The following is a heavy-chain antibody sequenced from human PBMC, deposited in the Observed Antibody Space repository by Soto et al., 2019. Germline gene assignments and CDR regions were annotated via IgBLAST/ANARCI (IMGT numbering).Heavy chain of an antibody. Sequence: EVQLMESGGGLVKPGGSLRLSCAASGFPFSTYTMNWVRQAPGKGLEWVSFISSSSSYIYYADSVKGRFTISRDNAKNSLYLYINSLRAEDTAVYYCSRGHPYFDWLGAYWGQGSLVTVSS. CDR2: ISSSSSYI. CDR1: GFPFSTYT. D-gene: IGHD3-9*01. CDR3: SRGHPYFDWLGAY. V-gene: IGHV3-21*01. J-gene: IGHJ4*02.